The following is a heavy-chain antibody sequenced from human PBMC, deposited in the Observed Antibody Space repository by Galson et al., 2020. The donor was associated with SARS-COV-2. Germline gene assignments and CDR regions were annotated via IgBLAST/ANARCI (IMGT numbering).Heavy chain of an antibody. CDR2: ITSGSDYM. CDR3: AVHRRAIVTCDPFNM. CDR1: GFTFSTYT. J-gene: IGHJ3*02. D-gene: IGHD2-15*01. V-gene: IGHV3-21*01. Sequence: GGSLSLSCTASGFTFSTYTMYWVRQAPGKGLEWVSSITSGSDYMFYADSMKGRFTISRDNAKNSLFLQMNSLRAEDTAVYYCAVHRRAIVTCDPFNMWGQGTMVIVSS.